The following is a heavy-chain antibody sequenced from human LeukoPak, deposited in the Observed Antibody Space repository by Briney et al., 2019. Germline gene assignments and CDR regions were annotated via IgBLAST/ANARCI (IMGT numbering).Heavy chain of an antibody. CDR1: GGTFSSYA. CDR2: MNPNSGNT. D-gene: IGHD3-22*01. CDR3: ARGDFYDRSVYEGYRKEFDF. J-gene: IGHJ4*02. V-gene: IGHV1-8*02. Sequence: GASVKVSCKASGGTFSSYAISWVRQAPGQGLEWMGWMNPNSGNTGYAQKFQGRVTMTRDTSISTAYMELSSLRSEDTAVYYCARGDFYDRSVYEGYRKEFDFWGQGTLVTVSA.